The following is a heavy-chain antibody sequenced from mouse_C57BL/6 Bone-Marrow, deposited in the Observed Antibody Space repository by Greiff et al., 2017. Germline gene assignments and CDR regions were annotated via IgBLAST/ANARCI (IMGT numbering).Heavy chain of an antibody. D-gene: IGHD2-5*01. V-gene: IGHV14-4*01. J-gene: IGHJ3*01. CDR1: GFNIKDDY. CDR2: IDPENGDT. Sequence: VQLQQSGAELVRPGASVKLSCTASGFNIKDDYMHWVKQRPEQGLEWIGWIDPENGDTEYASKFQGKATLPADTSSNTAYLPLSSLTSEDTAVYYCTHSNYRFAYWGQGTLVTVSA. CDR3: THSNYRFAY.